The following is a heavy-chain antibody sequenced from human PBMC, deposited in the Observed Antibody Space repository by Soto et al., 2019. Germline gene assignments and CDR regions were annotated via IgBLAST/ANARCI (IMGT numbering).Heavy chain of an antibody. Sequence: QAQLVQSGAEVRKPGASVKVSCKASGYTFTTYDINWVRQAPGQGLEWLGWMDPNSGSTGYAQNFQGRITITADESSSTAYMELSGLRSEDTAIYYCARDLSSDSTGFRGYDLWGQGTLVTVSS. CDR2: MDPNSGST. CDR3: ARDLSSDSTGFRGYDL. J-gene: IGHJ4*02. D-gene: IGHD3-10*01. CDR1: GYTFTTYD. V-gene: IGHV1-8*01.